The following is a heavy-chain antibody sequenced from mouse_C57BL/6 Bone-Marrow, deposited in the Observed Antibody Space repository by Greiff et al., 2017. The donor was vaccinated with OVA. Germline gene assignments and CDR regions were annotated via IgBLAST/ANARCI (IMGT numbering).Heavy chain of an antibody. CDR1: GFTFSSYT. CDR2: ISGGGGNT. J-gene: IGHJ2*01. CDR3: ARDGYYPYYFDY. V-gene: IGHV5-9*01. D-gene: IGHD2-3*01. Sequence: EVQLVESGGGLVKPGGSLKLSCAASGFTFSSYTMSWVRQTPEKRLEWVATISGGGGNTYYPDSVKGRFTISRDNAKNTLYLQISSLRSEDTALYYCARDGYYPYYFDYWGQGTTLTVSS.